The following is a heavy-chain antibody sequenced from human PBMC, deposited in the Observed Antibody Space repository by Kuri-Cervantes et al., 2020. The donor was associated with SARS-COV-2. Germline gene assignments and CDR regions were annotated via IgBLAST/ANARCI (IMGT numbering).Heavy chain of an antibody. V-gene: IGHV3-30-3*01. CDR2: ISYDGSNK. Sequence: GGSLRLSCAASGFTFSSYAMHWVRQAPGKGLEWVAVISYDGSNKYYADSVKGRFTISRDNSKNTLYLQMNSLRAEDTAVYYCARDLDYSNDNWFDPWGQGTLVTVSS. CDR3: ARDLDYSNDNWFDP. J-gene: IGHJ5*02. CDR1: GFTFSSYA. D-gene: IGHD4-11*01.